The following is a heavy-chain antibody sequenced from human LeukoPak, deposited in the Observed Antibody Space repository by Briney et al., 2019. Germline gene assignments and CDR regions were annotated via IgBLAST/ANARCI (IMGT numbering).Heavy chain of an antibody. V-gene: IGHV1-46*01. J-gene: IGHJ6*02. CDR2: INPSGGST. CDR1: GYTFTSYY. Sequence: ASVKVSCKASGYTFTSYYMHWVRQAPGQGLEWMGIINPSGGSTSYAQKFQGRVTMARDTSTSTVYMELSSLRAEDTAVYYCARDRIAAAGLAGYGMDVWGQGTTVTVSS. D-gene: IGHD6-13*01. CDR3: ARDRIAAAGLAGYGMDV.